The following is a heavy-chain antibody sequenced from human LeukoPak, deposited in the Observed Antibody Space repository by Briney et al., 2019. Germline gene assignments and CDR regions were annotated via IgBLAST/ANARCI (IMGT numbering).Heavy chain of an antibody. D-gene: IGHD2-2*01. Sequence: PGGSLRLSCAASGFTFSSYWMNWARQTPGKGLEWVANIKQDGSETYYVDSVKGRFTISRDNAKNSLYLQMNSLRAEDTAVYYCVSYCTGTNCDPVGCYWGQGTLVTVSS. CDR3: VSYCTGTNCDPVGCY. CDR1: GFTFSSYW. CDR2: IKQDGSET. V-gene: IGHV3-7*01. J-gene: IGHJ4*02.